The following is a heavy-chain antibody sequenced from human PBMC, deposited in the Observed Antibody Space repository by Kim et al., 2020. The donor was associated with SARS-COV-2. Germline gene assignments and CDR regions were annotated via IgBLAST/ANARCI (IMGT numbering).Heavy chain of an antibody. CDR3: ARAGADY. CDR2: DGSEK. D-gene: IGHD2-8*02. V-gene: IGHV3-7*01. Sequence: DGSEKYYVDSVKGRFTISRDNAKNSRYLQMNSLRAEDTAVYYCARAGADYWGQGTLVTVSS. J-gene: IGHJ4*02.